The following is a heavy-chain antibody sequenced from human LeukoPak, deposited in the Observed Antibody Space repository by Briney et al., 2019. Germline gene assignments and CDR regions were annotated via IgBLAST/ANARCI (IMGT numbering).Heavy chain of an antibody. CDR2: IYSGGST. Sequence: GGSLGLSCAASGFSVSSNYMSWVCQAPGKGLEWVPVIYSGGSTYYADSVKGRFTISRDNSKNTVYLQMNSLRAEDTAVYYCARDLNYDSASWGQGTLVTVSA. CDR3: ARDLNYDSAS. V-gene: IGHV3-53*01. J-gene: IGHJ5*02. D-gene: IGHD3-22*01. CDR1: GFSVSSNY.